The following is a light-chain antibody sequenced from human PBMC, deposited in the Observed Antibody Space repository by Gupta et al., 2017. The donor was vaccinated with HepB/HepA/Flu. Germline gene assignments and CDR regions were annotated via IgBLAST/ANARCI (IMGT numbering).Light chain of an antibody. V-gene: IGLV3-19*01. Sequence: SSELTQDLAVSVALGQTVRLTCQGDALRNYYASEYQQKPGQAAILVFYGRNSRPSGIPDRVSGSSSGNTASLTITGARAEDEADYYCSSRYNSSDQGVFGGGTKLTVL. J-gene: IGLJ3*02. CDR1: ALRNYY. CDR3: SSRYNSSDQGV. CDR2: GRN.